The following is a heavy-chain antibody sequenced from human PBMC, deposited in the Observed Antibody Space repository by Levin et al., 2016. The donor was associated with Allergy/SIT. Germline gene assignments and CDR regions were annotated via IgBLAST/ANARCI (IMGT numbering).Heavy chain of an antibody. J-gene: IGHJ4*02. Sequence: SETLSLTCAVYGGSFSGYYWSWIRQPPGKGLEWIGEINHSGSTNYNPSLKSRVTISVDTSKNQFSLKLSSVTAADTAVYYCARAAEFAWWYHFDYWGQGTLVTVSS. CDR3: ARAAEFAWWYHFDY. D-gene: IGHD2-15*01. CDR1: GGSFSGYY. V-gene: IGHV4-34*01. CDR2: INHSGST.